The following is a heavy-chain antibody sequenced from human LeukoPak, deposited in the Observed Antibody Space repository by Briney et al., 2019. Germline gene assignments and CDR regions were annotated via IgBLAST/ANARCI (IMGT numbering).Heavy chain of an antibody. J-gene: IGHJ6*03. Sequence: GESLRLSCAASGFTFSTQWMHWVRQAPGKGLVWVSRINSDGSGTSYADSVEGRFTISRDNAKNTLYLQMNSLRAEDTAVYYCARDRSGSNYYLDVWGKGTTVTVSS. V-gene: IGHV3-74*01. CDR1: GFTFSTQW. D-gene: IGHD1-26*01. CDR3: ARDRSGSNYYLDV. CDR2: INSDGSGT.